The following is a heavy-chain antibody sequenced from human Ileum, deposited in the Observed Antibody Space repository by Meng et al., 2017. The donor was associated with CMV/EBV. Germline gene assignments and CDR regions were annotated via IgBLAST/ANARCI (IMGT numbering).Heavy chain of an antibody. D-gene: IGHD2-15*01. J-gene: IGHJ4*02. V-gene: IGHV2-5*02. CDR2: IYWDDDK. CDR3: AHSPSGGSLSYFDY. Sequence: TPLKEAGPALVKPPETLPLTCTFSGFSLSTTAVGVGWIRQPPGKALQWLALIYWDDDKRYTPSLKDRLTITRDTSKNQVVLTMTNVDPVDTGTYYCAHSPSGGSLSYFDYWGQGTLVTVSS. CDR1: GFSLSTTAVG.